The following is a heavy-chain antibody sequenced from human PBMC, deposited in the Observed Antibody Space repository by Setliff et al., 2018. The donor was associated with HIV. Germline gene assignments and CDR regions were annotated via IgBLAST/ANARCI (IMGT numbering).Heavy chain of an antibody. J-gene: IGHJ4*02. V-gene: IGHV4-59*11. CDR2: FYYSGST. Sequence: SETLSLTCPVSGVSISSHSWTWIRQPPGKGLEWIGYFYYSGSTNYNPSLKSRVTISVVTSKSHFSLKMTSVTAADTAIYFCARGALSLTMTKLLSFFDSWGQGTQVTVSS. CDR3: ARGALSLTMTKLLSFFDS. D-gene: IGHD3-22*01. CDR1: GVSISSHS.